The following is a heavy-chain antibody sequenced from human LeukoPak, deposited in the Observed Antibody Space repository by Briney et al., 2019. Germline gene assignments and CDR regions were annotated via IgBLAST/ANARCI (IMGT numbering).Heavy chain of an antibody. CDR2: ISWNSGSI. CDR3: AKAYYYDSSGYYYLDY. Sequence: GGSLRLSCAASGFTFDDYAMHWVRQAPGKGLECVSGISWNSGSIGYADSVKGRFTISRDNAKNSLYLQMNSLRAEDMALYYCAKAYYYDSSGYYYLDYWGQGTLVTVSS. D-gene: IGHD3-22*01. V-gene: IGHV3-9*03. CDR1: GFTFDDYA. J-gene: IGHJ4*02.